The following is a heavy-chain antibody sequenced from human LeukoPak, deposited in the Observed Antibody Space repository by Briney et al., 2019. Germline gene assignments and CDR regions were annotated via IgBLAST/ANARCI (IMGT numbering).Heavy chain of an antibody. D-gene: IGHD5-24*01. Sequence: SETLSLSCGVYGGSFSGYYWSWIRQPSGKGLEWIGEINPRGSTNYNPSLKSRVTLSAETSKNQFSLTLNSVTAADTAVYYCARRRLGYYFDYWGQGTLVTVSS. J-gene: IGHJ4*02. CDR1: GGSFSGYY. CDR3: ARRRLGYYFDY. V-gene: IGHV4-34*01. CDR2: INPRGST.